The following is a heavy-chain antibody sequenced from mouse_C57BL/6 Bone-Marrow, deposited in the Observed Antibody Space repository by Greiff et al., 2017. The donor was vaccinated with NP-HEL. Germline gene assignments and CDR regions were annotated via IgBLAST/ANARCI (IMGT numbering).Heavy chain of an antibody. CDR2: IYPGDGDT. Sequence: VKLQESGPELVKPGASVKISCKASGYAFSSSWMNWVKQRPGKGLEWIGRIYPGDGDTNYNGKFKGKATLTADKSSSTAYMQLSSLTSEDSAVYFCAREVLRYFDYWGQGTTLTVSS. J-gene: IGHJ2*01. V-gene: IGHV1-82*01. CDR1: GYAFSSSW. CDR3: AREVLRYFDY. D-gene: IGHD1-1*01.